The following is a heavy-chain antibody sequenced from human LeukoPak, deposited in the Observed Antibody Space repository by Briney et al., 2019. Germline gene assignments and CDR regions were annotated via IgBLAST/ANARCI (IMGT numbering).Heavy chain of an antibody. V-gene: IGHV3-23*01. CDR2: IGSSGGST. Sequence: GGSLRLFCAASGFTFSSYAMSWVRQAPGKGLEWVSAIGSSGGSTYYADSVMGRFTISRDNSKNTLYLQMNRLRAEETDVYYCAKDRRLGELSPLWYWGQGTLVTVSS. CDR3: AKDRRLGELSPLWY. J-gene: IGHJ4*02. D-gene: IGHD3-16*02. CDR1: GFTFSSYA.